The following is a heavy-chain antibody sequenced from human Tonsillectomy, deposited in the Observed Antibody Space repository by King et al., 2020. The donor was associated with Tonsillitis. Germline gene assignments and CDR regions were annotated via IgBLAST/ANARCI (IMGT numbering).Heavy chain of an antibody. V-gene: IGHV3-15*01. CDR2: IKSKTDGGTT. J-gene: IGHJ4*02. D-gene: IGHD3-22*01. CDR1: GFTFSNAW. CDR3: TTDRSPYHSNNRGYWVYFDY. Sequence: VQLVESGGGLVKPGGSLRLSCAASGFTFSNAWMSWVRQAPGKGLEWVGRIKSKTDGGTTDYAAPVKGRFTISRDDSKDTLFLQMNSLKTEDTAVYYCTTDRSPYHSNNRGYWVYFDYWGQETLVTVSS.